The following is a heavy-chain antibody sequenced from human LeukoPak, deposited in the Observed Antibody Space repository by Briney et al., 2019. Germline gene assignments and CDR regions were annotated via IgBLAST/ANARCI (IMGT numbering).Heavy chain of an antibody. CDR2: IWYDGSNK. CDR1: GFTFSSYG. D-gene: IGHD2-8*01. V-gene: IGHV3-33*01. J-gene: IGHJ3*02. Sequence: GGSLRLSCAASGFTFSSYGMHWARKAPGKGLEWVAVIWYDGSNKYYADSVKGRFTISRDNSKNTLYLQMNSLRAEDTAVYYCARDRAVSNAFDIWGQGTMVTVSS. CDR3: ARDRAVSNAFDI.